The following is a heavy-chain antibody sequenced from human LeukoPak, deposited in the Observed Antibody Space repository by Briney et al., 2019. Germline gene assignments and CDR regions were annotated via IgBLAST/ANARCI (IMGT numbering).Heavy chain of an antibody. Sequence: SQTLSLTCTVSGGSFSSGAYYWSWIRQLPGKGLEWIGYIHYSGSPYYNPSLKSRVSISGATSKNQFSLTLSSVTVADTAVYYCARDSGYDSRGFYYGGFDPWGQGILVTVSS. D-gene: IGHD3-22*01. CDR1: GGSFSSGAYY. V-gene: IGHV4-31*03. CDR2: IHYSGSP. J-gene: IGHJ5*02. CDR3: ARDSGYDSRGFYYGGFDP.